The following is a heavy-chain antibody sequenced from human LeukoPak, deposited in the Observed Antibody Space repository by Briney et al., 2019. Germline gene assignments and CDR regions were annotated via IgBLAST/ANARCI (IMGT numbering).Heavy chain of an antibody. CDR2: ISTSGIYI. D-gene: IGHD2-15*01. Sequence: PGGSLRLSCAASGFTFSSYNMNWVRQAPGKGLEWVSSISTSGIYIYYADPVKGRFTISRDNAKKSLYLQMNSLRAEDTAVYYCARDSGVGPCLFCSGFDIWGQGTMVTVSS. CDR1: GFTFSSYN. V-gene: IGHV3-21*01. CDR3: ARDSGVGPCLFCSGFDI. J-gene: IGHJ3*02.